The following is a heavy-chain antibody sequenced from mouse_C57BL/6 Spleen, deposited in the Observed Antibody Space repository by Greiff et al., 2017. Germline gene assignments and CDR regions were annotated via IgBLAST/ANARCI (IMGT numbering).Heavy chain of an antibody. V-gene: IGHV3-6*01. CDR1: GYSITSGYY. CDR3: AREGWDGTSYFDY. J-gene: IGHJ2*01. Sequence: EVKLMESGPGLVKPSQSLSLTCSVTGYSITSGYYWNWIRQFPGNKLEWMGYISYDGSNNYNPSLKNRISITRDTSKNQFFLKLNSVTTEDTATYYCAREGWDGTSYFDYWGQGTTLTVSS. D-gene: IGHD4-1*01. CDR2: ISYDGSN.